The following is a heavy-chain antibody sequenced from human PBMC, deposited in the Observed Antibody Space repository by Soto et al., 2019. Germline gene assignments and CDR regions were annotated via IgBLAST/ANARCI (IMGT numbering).Heavy chain of an antibody. CDR1: LGSASSSSHF. Sequence: TSSTLSLPCLVSLGSASSSSHFSRWICQPPGMGLEWIWSIYYRGSTYYNLSLKNRVTISVDTSKNQFSLKRSSVTAADTAVYYCARPCFIDLRIAAAGSLGYCGMDVWGQGTTVTAS. CDR2: IYYRGST. V-gene: IGHV4-39*01. CDR3: ARPCFIDLRIAAAGSLGYCGMDV. D-gene: IGHD6-13*01. J-gene: IGHJ6*02.